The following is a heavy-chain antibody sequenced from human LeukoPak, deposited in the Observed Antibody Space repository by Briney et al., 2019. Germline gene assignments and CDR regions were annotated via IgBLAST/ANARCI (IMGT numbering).Heavy chain of an antibody. V-gene: IGHV3-72*01. D-gene: IGHD3-16*01. CDR3: SRDGGEGGNSAFDI. Sequence: PGGSLRLSCAASGFTFSDYIMDWVCQAPGKGLEWVGRIRRGANSYTTEYAASVKGRFTISRDDSKNSLYLHMNSLKTEDTAVYRCSRDGGEGGNSAFDIWGQGTMVTVSS. CDR1: GFTFSDYI. J-gene: IGHJ3*02. CDR2: IRRGANSYTT.